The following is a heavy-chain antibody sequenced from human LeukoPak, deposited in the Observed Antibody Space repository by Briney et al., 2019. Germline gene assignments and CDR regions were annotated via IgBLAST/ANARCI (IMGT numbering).Heavy chain of an antibody. V-gene: IGHV3-23*01. J-gene: IGHJ4*02. D-gene: IGHD3-10*01. Sequence: PGGSLRLFCAASGFTFSSYAMSWVRQAPGKGLEWVSGIRGSGGRTYYAASVKGRVTISRDNSKNTLYLQLNSLRAEDTAVYYCAKDLDDSGIDPVFDYWGQGTLVTVSS. CDR1: GFTFSSYA. CDR3: AKDLDDSGIDPVFDY. CDR2: IRGSGGRT.